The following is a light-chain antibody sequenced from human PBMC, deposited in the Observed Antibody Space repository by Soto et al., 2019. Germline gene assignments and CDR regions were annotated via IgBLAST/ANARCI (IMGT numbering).Light chain of an antibody. V-gene: IGLV1-44*01. CDR1: SSNIGSYP. CDR2: NIN. CDR3: AVWDDRLNGPV. Sequence: QSLLAQPPSTSGTPGQRVTSSCRGSSSNIGSYPVSWYQQVPGTAPKLLIYNINQRPSGVPDRFSGSKSGTSASLAISGLQSEDEADYYCAVWDDRLNGPVFGPGTTVSVL. J-gene: IGLJ1*01.